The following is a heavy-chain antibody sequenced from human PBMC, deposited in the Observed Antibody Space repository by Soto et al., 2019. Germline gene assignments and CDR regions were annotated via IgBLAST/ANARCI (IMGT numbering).Heavy chain of an antibody. Sequence: GVSLRLSCAASGFTFSSYDMHWVRQATGKGLEWVSAIGTAGDTYYPGSVKGRFTISRENAKNSLYLQMNSLRAGDTAVYYCARSDFTRFGDKYYYYYMDVWGKGTTVTVSS. CDR3: ARSDFTRFGDKYYYYYMDV. CDR2: IGTAGDT. CDR1: GFTFSSYD. J-gene: IGHJ6*03. V-gene: IGHV3-13*01. D-gene: IGHD3-10*01.